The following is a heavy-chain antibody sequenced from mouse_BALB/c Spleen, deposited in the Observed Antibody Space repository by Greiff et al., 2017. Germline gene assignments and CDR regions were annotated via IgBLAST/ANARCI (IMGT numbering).Heavy chain of an antibody. D-gene: IGHD1-1*01. V-gene: IGHV14-3*02. CDR1: GFNIKDTY. CDR3: ARAVVGSSSAWFAY. Sequence: EVQLQQSGAELVKPGASVKLSCTASGFNIKDTYMHWVKQRPEQGLEWIGRIDPANGNTKYDPKFQGKATITADTSSNTAYLQLSSLTSEDTAVYYCARAVVGSSSAWFAYWGQGTLVTVSA. J-gene: IGHJ3*01. CDR2: IDPANGNT.